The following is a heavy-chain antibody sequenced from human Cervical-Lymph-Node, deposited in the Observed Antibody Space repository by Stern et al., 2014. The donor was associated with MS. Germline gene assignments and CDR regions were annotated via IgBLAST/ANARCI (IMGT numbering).Heavy chain of an antibody. Sequence: QLVQSGAEVKKPGSSVKVSCKASGDTFSSYALSWVRQAPGQGLEWMGGLIPFFGATRYAQKFQGRVTITPEESTGTAFLELSSLTSEDTAVYYCALRRSYYVYWGQGTLVTVSS. D-gene: IGHD1-26*01. V-gene: IGHV1-69*01. J-gene: IGHJ4*02. CDR1: GDTFSSYA. CDR3: ALRRSYYVY. CDR2: LIPFFGAT.